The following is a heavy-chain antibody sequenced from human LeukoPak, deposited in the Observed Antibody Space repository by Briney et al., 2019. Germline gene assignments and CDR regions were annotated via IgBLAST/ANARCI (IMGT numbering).Heavy chain of an antibody. D-gene: IGHD3-3*01. J-gene: IGHJ6*02. CDR2: INHSGST. CDR1: GGSFSGYY. CDR3: ARGGPRTYYDFWSGPQVGYYYYGMDV. Sequence: SETLSLTCAVYGGSFSGYYWSWIRQPPGKGLEWIGEINHSGSTNYNPSLKSRVTISVDTSKNQFSLKLSSVAAADTAVYYCARGGPRTYYDFWSGPQVGYYYYGMDVWGQGTTVTVSS. V-gene: IGHV4-34*01.